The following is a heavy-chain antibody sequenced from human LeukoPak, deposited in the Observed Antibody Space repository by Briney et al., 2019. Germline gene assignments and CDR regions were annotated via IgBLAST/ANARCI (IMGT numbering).Heavy chain of an antibody. CDR3: ARIVVADFDY. CDR1: GGSISSSSYY. V-gene: IGHV4-39*01. J-gene: IGHJ4*02. D-gene: IGHD3-22*01. Sequence: PSETLSHTCTVSGGSISSSSYYWGWIRQPPGKGLEWIGGIYSSGSTYYNPSLKSRVTISVDTSKNQFSLKLSSVTAADTAVYYCARIVVADFDYWGQGTLVTVSS. CDR2: IYSSGST.